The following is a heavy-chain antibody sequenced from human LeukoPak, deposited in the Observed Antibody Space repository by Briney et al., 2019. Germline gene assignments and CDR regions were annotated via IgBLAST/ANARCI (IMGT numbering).Heavy chain of an antibody. Sequence: SGTLSLTCTISGGSISSSNWWSWVRQPPGKGLEWIGEVYHSGSTNYNPSLKSRVTISVDKSKNQFSLKLSSVTAVDTAVYYCARERSSRCSSTSCYSDAFDIWGQGTMVTVSS. J-gene: IGHJ3*02. V-gene: IGHV4-4*02. D-gene: IGHD2-2*01. CDR1: GGSISSSNW. CDR2: VYHSGST. CDR3: ARERSSRCSSTSCYSDAFDI.